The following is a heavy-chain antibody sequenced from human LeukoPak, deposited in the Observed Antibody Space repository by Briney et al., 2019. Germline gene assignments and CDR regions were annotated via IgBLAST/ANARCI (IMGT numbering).Heavy chain of an antibody. CDR3: ARGQWLVSHWYFDL. Sequence: GGSLRLSCAASGFTLSTYWMHWVRQAPGRGLVWVVRINSDGSSTNYADSVKGRFTISRDNAKNTLYLQMNSLRAEDTAVYYCARGQWLVSHWYFDLWGRGTLVTVSS. J-gene: IGHJ2*01. CDR1: GFTLSTYW. D-gene: IGHD6-19*01. CDR2: INSDGSST. V-gene: IGHV3-74*01.